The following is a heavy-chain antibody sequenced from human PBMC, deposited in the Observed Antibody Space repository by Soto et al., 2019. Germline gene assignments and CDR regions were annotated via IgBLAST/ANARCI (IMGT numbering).Heavy chain of an antibody. CDR2: INHSGST. CDR3: ARGYCSSTICYIWDNWFDP. Sequence: SETLSLTCAVSGGSFSGYYWSWIRQPPGKGLEWIGEINHSGSTNYNPSLKSRVTISVDTSKNQFSLKLSSVTAADTAVYYCARGYCSSTICYIWDNWFDPWGQGTLVTVSS. V-gene: IGHV4-34*01. CDR1: GGSFSGYY. J-gene: IGHJ5*02. D-gene: IGHD2-2*02.